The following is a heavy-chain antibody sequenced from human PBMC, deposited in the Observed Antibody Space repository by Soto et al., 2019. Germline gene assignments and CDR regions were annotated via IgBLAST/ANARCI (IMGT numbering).Heavy chain of an antibody. CDR1: GFTVSSNY. V-gene: IGHV3-66*01. CDR3: AREGPYPENQRLLHKYYYYYYMDV. Sequence: HPGGSLRLSCAASGFTVSSNYMSWVRQAPGKGLEWVSVIYSGGSTYYADSVKGRFTISRDNSKNTLYLQMNSLRAEDTAVYYCAREGPYPENQRLLHKYYYYYYMDVWGKGTTVTVSS. CDR2: IYSGGST. J-gene: IGHJ6*03. D-gene: IGHD3-22*01.